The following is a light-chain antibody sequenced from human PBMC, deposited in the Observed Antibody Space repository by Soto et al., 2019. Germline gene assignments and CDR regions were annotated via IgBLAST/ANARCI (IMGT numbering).Light chain of an antibody. V-gene: IGLV1-51*01. CDR3: ATWDSSLSAAG. CDR2: DNN. J-gene: IGLJ1*01. CDR1: GSNIGKNY. Sequence: QSVLTQPPSVSAAPGQTVTISCSGSGSNIGKNYVSWYQHLPGTAPKLLIYDNNKRPSGIPDRFSGSKSGTSATLDITGLQTGDEADYYYATWDSSLSAAGFGPGTKVTVL.